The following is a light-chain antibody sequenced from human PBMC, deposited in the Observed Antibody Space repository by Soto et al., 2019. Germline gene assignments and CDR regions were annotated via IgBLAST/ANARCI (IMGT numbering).Light chain of an antibody. CDR3: QQRSNWTWT. V-gene: IGKV3-11*01. CDR2: DVS. J-gene: IGKJ1*01. CDR1: QNISNY. Sequence: IVLIQSPATLSVSPGERATLSCRASQNISNYLICYQQKPGQAPRLLIYDVSNRATDIPARFSGSGSGTDFTLTISSLEPEDFAVYYCQQRSNWTWTFGQGTKVDIK.